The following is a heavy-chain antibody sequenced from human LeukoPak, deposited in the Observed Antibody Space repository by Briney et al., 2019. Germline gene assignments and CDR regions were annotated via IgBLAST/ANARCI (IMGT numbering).Heavy chain of an antibody. V-gene: IGHV3-21*01. CDR2: ILTSSRYI. CDR1: GLTFSRYS. D-gene: IGHD3-22*01. CDR3: ARDDDDSSGYYSSPFDY. Sequence: GGSLRLSCAAYGLTFSRYSMNWVRQAPGQGPDWLSSILTSSRYIYYANSVQGRFTISRDNAKNSLYLQMNSLRAEDTAVYYCARDDDDSSGYYSSPFDYWGQGTLVTVSS. J-gene: IGHJ4*02.